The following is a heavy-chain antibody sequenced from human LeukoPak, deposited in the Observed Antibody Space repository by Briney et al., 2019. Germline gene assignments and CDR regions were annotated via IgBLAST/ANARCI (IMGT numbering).Heavy chain of an antibody. CDR2: ISGSGGRT. CDR3: AKDHDALVPAAQFDY. Sequence: GGSLRLSCAASGFTFSSYAMSWVRQAPGKGLEWVSAISGSGGRTYYADSVKGRFTISRDNSNNTLSLQMTSLRAGDTAVYYCAKDHDALVPAAQFDYWGQGTLVTVSS. D-gene: IGHD2-2*01. CDR1: GFTFSSYA. J-gene: IGHJ4*02. V-gene: IGHV3-23*01.